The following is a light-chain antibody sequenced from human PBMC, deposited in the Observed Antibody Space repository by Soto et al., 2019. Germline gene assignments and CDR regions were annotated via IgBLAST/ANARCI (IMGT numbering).Light chain of an antibody. V-gene: IGKV3-15*01. CDR1: QNVANN. CDR3: QQYNNWPPFA. J-gene: IGKJ3*01. CDR2: RAS. Sequence: EKVMTQSPATLSVSPGERVTLSCRASQNVANNLAWYQQKPGQPPRLLIFRASTRATGVAARFSGSGSGTEFTLTISGLQSEDFAVYYCQQYNNWPPFAFGPGTTVDI.